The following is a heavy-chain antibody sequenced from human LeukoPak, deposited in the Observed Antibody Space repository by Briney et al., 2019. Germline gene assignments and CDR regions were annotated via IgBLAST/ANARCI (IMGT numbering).Heavy chain of an antibody. Sequence: ASVKVSCKASGYTFTTYNMHWVRQAPGQGLEWMGWISAYNGNTNYAQKLQGRVTMTTDTSTSTAYMELRSLRSDDTAVYYCARENGGNLGGWGQGTLVTVSS. CDR2: ISAYNGNT. D-gene: IGHD4-23*01. J-gene: IGHJ4*02. V-gene: IGHV1-18*04. CDR3: ARENGGNLGG. CDR1: GYTFTTYN.